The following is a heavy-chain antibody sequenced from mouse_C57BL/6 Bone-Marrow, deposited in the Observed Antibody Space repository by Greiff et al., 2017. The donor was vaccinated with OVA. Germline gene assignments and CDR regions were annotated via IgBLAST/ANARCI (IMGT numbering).Heavy chain of an antibody. Sequence: EVKLMESGEGLVKPGGSLKLSCAASGFTFSSYAMSWVRQTPEKRLEWVAYISSGGDSLYSADTVKGRFTISRDNARNTLYLQMSSLKSEDTAMYYCTRDQGDDPWFAYWGQGTLVTVSA. CDR2: ISSGGDSL. V-gene: IGHV5-9-1*02. CDR1: GFTFSSYA. CDR3: TRDQGDDPWFAY. J-gene: IGHJ3*01. D-gene: IGHD2-3*01.